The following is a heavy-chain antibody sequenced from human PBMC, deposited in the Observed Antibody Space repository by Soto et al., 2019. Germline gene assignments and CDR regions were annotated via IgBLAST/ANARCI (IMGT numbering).Heavy chain of an antibody. J-gene: IGHJ6*02. CDR2: IYHSGST. V-gene: IGHV4-4*02. D-gene: IGHD2-15*01. CDR3: ARALDPILVGYYGMDV. CDR1: GGSISSSNW. Sequence: SETLSLTCAVSGGSISSSNWWSWVRQPPGKGLEWIGEIYHSGSTNYNPSLKSRVTISVDKSKNQFSLKLSSVTAADTAVYYCARALDPILVGYYGMDVWGQGTTVTVSS.